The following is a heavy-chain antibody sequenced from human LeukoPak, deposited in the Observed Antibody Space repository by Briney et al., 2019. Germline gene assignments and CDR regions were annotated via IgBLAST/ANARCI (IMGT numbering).Heavy chain of an antibody. J-gene: IGHJ5*02. Sequence: GESLKISCKGSGYSFTSYWIGWVRQMPGKGLEWMGIIYPGDSDTRYSSSFQGQVTISADKSISTAYLQWSSLKASDTAMYYCARLSDIVVVPAAIGWFDPWGQGTLVTVSS. V-gene: IGHV5-51*01. CDR3: ARLSDIVVVPAAIGWFDP. CDR1: GYSFTSYW. D-gene: IGHD2-2*01. CDR2: IYPGDSDT.